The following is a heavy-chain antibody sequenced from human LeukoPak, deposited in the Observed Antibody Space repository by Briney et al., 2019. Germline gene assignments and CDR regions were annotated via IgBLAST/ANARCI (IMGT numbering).Heavy chain of an antibody. V-gene: IGHV3-21*01. CDR2: IISSGSYI. D-gene: IGHD6-13*01. Sequence: GGSLRLSCAASGFTFSSYTMNWVRQAPGKGLEWVSSIISSGSYIYYADSVRGRFTISRDNAKNSLYLQMNSLRAEDTAVYYCATPASGTWHFDYWGQGTLVTVSS. CDR1: GFTFSSYT. CDR3: ATPASGTWHFDY. J-gene: IGHJ4*02.